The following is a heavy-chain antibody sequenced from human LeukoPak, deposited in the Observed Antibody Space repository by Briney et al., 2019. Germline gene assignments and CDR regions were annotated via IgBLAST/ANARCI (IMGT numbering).Heavy chain of an antibody. CDR2: INPNSGGT. Sequence: GASVKVSCKASGYTFIGYYMHWVRQAPGQGLEGWGWINPNSGGTNYAQKFQDRVTMTRDTSISTAYMELSRLRSDDTAMYFCARAYTGFEAFDYWGQGTLVTVSS. V-gene: IGHV1-2*02. J-gene: IGHJ4*02. D-gene: IGHD5-12*01. CDR3: ARAYTGFEAFDY. CDR1: GYTFIGYY.